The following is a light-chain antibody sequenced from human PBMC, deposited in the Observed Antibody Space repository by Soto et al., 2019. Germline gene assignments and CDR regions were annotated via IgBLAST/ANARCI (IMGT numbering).Light chain of an antibody. V-gene: IGKV3-20*01. J-gene: IGKJ3*01. Sequence: EIVLTQSPGTLSLSPGERATLSCRASQSVSSTFLAWYQQKPGQAPRLLIYAASSRATGIPDRFSGSGSGTDFTLTISSLEPEDFAVYYCQQYGNSLFSFGPGTKVDIK. CDR1: QSVSSTF. CDR3: QQYGNSLFS. CDR2: AAS.